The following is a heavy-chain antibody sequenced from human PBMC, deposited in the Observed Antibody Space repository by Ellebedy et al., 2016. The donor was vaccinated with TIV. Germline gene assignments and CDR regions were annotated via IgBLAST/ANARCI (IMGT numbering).Heavy chain of an antibody. J-gene: IGHJ3*01. V-gene: IGHV1-18*01. D-gene: IGHD2-15*01. CDR3: ARHRVWYGDDASDV. CDR2: INPHRGDT. CDR1: GFGFTAYG. Sequence: ASVKVSXXASGFGFTAYGFSWVRQAPGQGLEWMGWINPHRGDTKYAQKLQGRVTLTTDTSTNTAYMELRSLRSDDTAMYYSARHRVWYGDDASDVWGQGTMVTVSS.